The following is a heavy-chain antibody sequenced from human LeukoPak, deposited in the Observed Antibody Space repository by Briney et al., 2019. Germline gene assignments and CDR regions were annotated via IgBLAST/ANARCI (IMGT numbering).Heavy chain of an antibody. Sequence: PSETLSLTCTVSGGSISSYYWSWIRQPPGKGLEWLGYIYYTGIANYTPSLRSRLAMSVDTSNNQVSMRLRSVTAADTAVYYCARSGYLEWLFYDSWGHGALVTVSS. D-gene: IGHD3-3*01. CDR3: ARSGYLEWLFYDS. CDR1: GGSISSYY. CDR2: IYYTGIA. V-gene: IGHV4-59*01. J-gene: IGHJ5*01.